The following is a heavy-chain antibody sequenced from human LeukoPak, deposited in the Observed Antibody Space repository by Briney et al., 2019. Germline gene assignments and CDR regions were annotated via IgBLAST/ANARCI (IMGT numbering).Heavy chain of an antibody. Sequence: GASVKLSCKTSGFSFTTYYLHWVRQAPGQGLKWMAMINPIGGSTNYAQEFQGRLTMTRDTSTSTVYMELTSLRSDDTAFYYCARSWWGTDWSLSDNWFDPWGQGTLVTVSS. CDR2: INPIGGST. CDR3: ARSWWGTDWSLSDNWFDP. J-gene: IGHJ5*02. D-gene: IGHD3-9*01. V-gene: IGHV1-46*01. CDR1: GFSFTTYY.